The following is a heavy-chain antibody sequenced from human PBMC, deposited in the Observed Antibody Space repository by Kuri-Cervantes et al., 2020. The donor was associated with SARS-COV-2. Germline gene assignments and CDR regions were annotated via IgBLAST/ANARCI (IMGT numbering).Heavy chain of an antibody. CDR1: GFTFSSYG. CDR2: IRYDGSNK. V-gene: IGHV3-30*02. D-gene: IGHD6-13*01. J-gene: IGHJ4*02. Sequence: LSLTCAASGFTFSSYGMHWVRQAPGKGLEWVAFIRYDGSNKYYADSVEGRFTISRDNSKNTLYLQMNSLRAEDTAVYYCAGLYSSSWSYDYWGQGTLVTVSS. CDR3: AGLYSSSWSYDY.